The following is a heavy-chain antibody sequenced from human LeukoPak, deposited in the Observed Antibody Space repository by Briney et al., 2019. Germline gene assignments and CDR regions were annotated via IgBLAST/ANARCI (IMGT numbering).Heavy chain of an antibody. Sequence: SETLSLTRTVSGGSIIGYSWSWIRQSPGKGLEWIGYIYYSGSTNYNPSLKSRVTISVDTSKNQFSLKLSSVTAADTAIYYCARISGYLPYWGQGTLVTVSS. CDR2: IYYSGST. J-gene: IGHJ1*01. D-gene: IGHD3-22*01. CDR3: ARISGYLPY. V-gene: IGHV4-59*01. CDR1: GGSIIGYS.